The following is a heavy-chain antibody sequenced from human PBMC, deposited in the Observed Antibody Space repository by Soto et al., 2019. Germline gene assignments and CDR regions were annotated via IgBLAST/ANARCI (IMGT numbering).Heavy chain of an antibody. CDR3: ARDATTRGMDV. D-gene: IGHD1-26*01. CDR1: GGSVTSGSYY. J-gene: IGHJ6*02. Sequence: SETLSLTCTVSGGSVTSGSYYWSWIRQSPGKGLEWIGYVHYSGSTNYNPSLKSRVTVSVDTSKNQFSLEVSSVTAADTAVYYCARDATTRGMDVWGQGTTVTVSS. CDR2: VHYSGST. V-gene: IGHV4-61*01.